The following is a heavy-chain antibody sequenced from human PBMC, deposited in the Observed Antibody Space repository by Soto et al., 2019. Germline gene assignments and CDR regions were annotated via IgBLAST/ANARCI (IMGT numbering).Heavy chain of an antibody. CDR1: GFTFNNHG. D-gene: IGHD2-21*01. CDR3: AGDGGQCTRPSCYSGFES. J-gene: IGHJ4*02. V-gene: IGHV3-33*03. CDR2: IWHDGSEE. Sequence: QGHLLQSGGGVVRPGKSLTLSCEASGFTFNNHGAHWVRQAPGKGLEWVAVIWHDGSEEYNADSVKGRFTISRDNFKNHLSLRMYGLTVDDTAVYYCAGDGGQCTRPSCYSGFESCGQGSLVTFSS.